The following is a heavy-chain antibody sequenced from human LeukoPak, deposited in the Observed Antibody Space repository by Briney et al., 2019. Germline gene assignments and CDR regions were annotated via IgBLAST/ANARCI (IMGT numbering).Heavy chain of an antibody. CDR1: GGSFSGYY. V-gene: IGHV4-34*01. CDR2: INHSGST. CDR3: ARHGYSYGYCDY. Sequence: SGTLSLTCAVYGGSFSGYYWSWIRQPPGKGLEWIGEINHSGSTNYNPSLKSRVTISVDTSKNQFSLKLSSVTAADTAVYYCARHGYSYGYCDYWGQGTLVTVSS. J-gene: IGHJ4*02. D-gene: IGHD5-18*01.